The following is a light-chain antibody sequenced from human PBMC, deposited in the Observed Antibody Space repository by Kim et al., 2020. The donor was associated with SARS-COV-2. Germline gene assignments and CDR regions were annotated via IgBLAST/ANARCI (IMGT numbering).Light chain of an antibody. CDR3: QQYDNYPPIT. CDR2: DAA. Sequence: SVGDRVTITCRAGQDILSTLVWYQQKPGKAPKFLIYDAASLESGVPSTFIGSGSGTDFTITISSLQPEDFAANYYQQYDNYPPITFGQGTRLEIK. J-gene: IGKJ5*01. V-gene: IGKV1D-13*01. CDR1: QDILST.